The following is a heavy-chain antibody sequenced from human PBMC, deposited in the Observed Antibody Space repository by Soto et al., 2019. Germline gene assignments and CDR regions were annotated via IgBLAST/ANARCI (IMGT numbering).Heavy chain of an antibody. CDR1: GFSFIDAW. V-gene: IGHV3-15*07. CDR3: VRDSPGYSRGADD. J-gene: IGHJ4*02. CDR2: IKSRPAGGTT. Sequence: DVQLVESGGGLVQPGGSLRLTCAASGFSFIDAWMNWVRQVPGKGLEWVGHIKSRPAGGTTVYAAPMQGRFSISRDDSRNTVYLQMNSLRTEDTALYYCVRDSPGYSRGADDWGQGTLVTVSS. D-gene: IGHD5-12*01.